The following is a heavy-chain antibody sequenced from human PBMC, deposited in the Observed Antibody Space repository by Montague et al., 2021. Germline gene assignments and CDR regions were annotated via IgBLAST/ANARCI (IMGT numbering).Heavy chain of an antibody. V-gene: IGHV4-59*01. CDR2: VFYSGAT. D-gene: IGHD3-22*01. Sequence: SETLSLTCSVSGDSINGWYWSWIRQLPGKGLEWIGSVFYSGATNYNPSLKSRVTMSADTSKNQVSLKVNSVTAADTAVYYCARQGFYESGGFFIWGLGTLVTVSS. CDR3: ARQGFYESGGFFI. CDR1: GDSINGWY. J-gene: IGHJ4*02.